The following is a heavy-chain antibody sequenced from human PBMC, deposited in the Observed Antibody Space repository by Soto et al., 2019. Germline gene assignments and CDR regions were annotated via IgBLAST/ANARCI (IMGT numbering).Heavy chain of an antibody. CDR2: ISGRGGST. D-gene: IGHD6-13*01. CDR1: GFTFSSYA. Sequence: EVQLLESGRGLVQPGGSLRLSGAASGFTFSSYAMSWVRQAPGKGLEWVSAISGRGGSTYYADSVKGRFTISRDNTKNTLYLQMNSLSAEDTAVYYCAKVRDSSSWARAYFDYWGQGTLVTVSS. V-gene: IGHV3-23*01. CDR3: AKVRDSSSWARAYFDY. J-gene: IGHJ4*02.